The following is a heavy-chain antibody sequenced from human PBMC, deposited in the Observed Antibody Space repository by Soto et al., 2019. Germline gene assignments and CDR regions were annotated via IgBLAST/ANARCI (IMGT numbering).Heavy chain of an antibody. Sequence: QVQLQQWGAGLLKPSETLSLTCAVYGGSFSGYNWSWIRQPPGKGLEWIGEINHSGSTNYNPSLKGRVTISVDTSKNQLSLKLSSVTDAETAVYYCARAAGTITYWGQGTLVTVSS. CDR2: INHSGST. D-gene: IGHD2-2*01. CDR3: ARAAGTITY. CDR1: GGSFSGYN. V-gene: IGHV4-34*01. J-gene: IGHJ4*02.